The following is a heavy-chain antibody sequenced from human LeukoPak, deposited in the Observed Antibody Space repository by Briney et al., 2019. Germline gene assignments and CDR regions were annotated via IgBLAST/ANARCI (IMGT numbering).Heavy chain of an antibody. CDR3: ARRRLSGVVAGRHLDY. J-gene: IGHJ4*02. D-gene: IGHD6-19*01. V-gene: IGHV5-51*01. Sequence: GESLKISCMTSGFSFSDYWIVWVRQLPGKGLEWMGIIYPDGSDTRYSPSFQGQVTMSVDKSISTAYLQWRSLQASDTAMYYCARRRLSGVVAGRHLDYWGQGTLVTVSS. CDR2: IYPDGSDT. CDR1: GFSFSDYW.